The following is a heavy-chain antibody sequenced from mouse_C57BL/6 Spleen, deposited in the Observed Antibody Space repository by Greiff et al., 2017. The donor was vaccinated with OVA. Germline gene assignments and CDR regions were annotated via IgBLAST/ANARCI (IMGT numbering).Heavy chain of an antibody. Sequence: VQLKESGPGLVKPSQSLSLTCSVTGYSITSGYYWNWIRQFPGNKLEWMGYISYDGSNNYNPPPKNRISITRDTSKNQFFLKLNSVTTEDTATYYCARFYYDYGEDYAMDYWGQGTSVTVSS. CDR2: ISYDGSN. V-gene: IGHV3-6*01. CDR1: GYSITSGYY. D-gene: IGHD2-4*01. J-gene: IGHJ4*01. CDR3: ARFYYDYGEDYAMDY.